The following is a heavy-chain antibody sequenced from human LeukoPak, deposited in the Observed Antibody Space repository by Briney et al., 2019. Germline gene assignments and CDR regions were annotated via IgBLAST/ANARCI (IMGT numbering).Heavy chain of an antibody. D-gene: IGHD1-26*01. CDR2: ISGSGGST. Sequence: GGSLRLSCAASGFTFSSYAMSWVRQAPGKGLEWVSAISGSGGSTYYADSVKGRFTISRDNSKDTLYLQMNSLRAEDTAVYYCARSSGLDYFDYWGQGTLVTVSS. V-gene: IGHV3-23*01. J-gene: IGHJ4*02. CDR1: GFTFSSYA. CDR3: ARSSGLDYFDY.